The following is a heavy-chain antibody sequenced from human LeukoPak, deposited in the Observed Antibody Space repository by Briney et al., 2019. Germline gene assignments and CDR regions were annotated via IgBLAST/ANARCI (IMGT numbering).Heavy chain of an antibody. CDR3: TRAITYFYGSVTYDWFES. CDR2: IQSDGST. Sequence: GGSLRLSCAGSGFTFSSYWMHWVRQTPGQGLMWVARIQSDGSTIYADSVQSRFTISRDNAKNTVYLQMNSLRVDDTAVYFCTRAITYFYGSVTYDWFESWGQGIRVTVSS. V-gene: IGHV3-74*01. CDR1: GFTFSSYW. J-gene: IGHJ5*01. D-gene: IGHD3-10*01.